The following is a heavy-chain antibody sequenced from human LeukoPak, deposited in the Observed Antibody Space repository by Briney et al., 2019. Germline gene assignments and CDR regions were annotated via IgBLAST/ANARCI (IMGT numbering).Heavy chain of an antibody. D-gene: IGHD3-22*01. CDR2: INPNSGGT. CDR1: GYTFTGYY. Sequence: ASVKVSCMASGYTFTGYYIHWVRQAPGQGLEWMGWINPNSGGTNYAQKFQGRVTMTRDTSISTAYMELSRLRSDDTAVYYCASTGPNPSYYDSSGYPNPYFDYWGQGTLVTVSS. J-gene: IGHJ4*02. V-gene: IGHV1-2*02. CDR3: ASTGPNPSYYDSSGYPNPYFDY.